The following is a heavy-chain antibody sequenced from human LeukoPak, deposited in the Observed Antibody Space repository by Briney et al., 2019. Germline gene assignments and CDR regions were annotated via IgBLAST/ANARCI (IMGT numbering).Heavy chain of an antibody. CDR3: AELGITMIGGV. Sequence: GGSLRLSCAASGITFSSYEMNWVRQAPGKGLEWVSYISSSGRTKYYAYPVKGRFTISRDNVKNSLYLQMNSLRAEDTAVYYCAELGITMIGGVWGKGTTVTISS. D-gene: IGHD3-10*02. J-gene: IGHJ6*04. CDR2: ISSSGRTK. CDR1: GITFSSYE. V-gene: IGHV3-48*03.